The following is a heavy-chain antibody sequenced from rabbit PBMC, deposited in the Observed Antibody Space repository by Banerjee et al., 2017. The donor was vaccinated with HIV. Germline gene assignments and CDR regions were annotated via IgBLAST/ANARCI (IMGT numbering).Heavy chain of an antibody. V-gene: IGHV1S40*01. D-gene: IGHD2-1*01. CDR3: VSYDDYGDRNL. J-gene: IGHJ4*01. Sequence: QSLEESGGDLVKPGASLTLTCKASGFSFSSGYYMCWVRQAPGKGLEWIACINAGSSGDTCYASWAKGRFTISKTSSTTVTLQMTSLTAADTATYFCVSYDDYGDRNLWGPGTLVTVS. CDR1: GFSFSSGYY. CDR2: INAGSSGDT.